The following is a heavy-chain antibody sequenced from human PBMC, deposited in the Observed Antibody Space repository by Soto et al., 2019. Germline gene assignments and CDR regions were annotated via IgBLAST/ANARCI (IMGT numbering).Heavy chain of an antibody. Sequence: QVQLVQSGAEVKKPGSSVKVSCKASGGTFSSYGITWVRQAPGQGLEWMGGIVPIFGPINLAQKFRGRLTITPDKSTSTVYMELSSLTSEDTAVYYCASRERVDAFDVWGQGTMVTVSS. CDR1: GGTFSSYG. V-gene: IGHV1-69*06. CDR2: IVPIFGPI. CDR3: ASRERVDAFDV. J-gene: IGHJ3*01. D-gene: IGHD1-26*01.